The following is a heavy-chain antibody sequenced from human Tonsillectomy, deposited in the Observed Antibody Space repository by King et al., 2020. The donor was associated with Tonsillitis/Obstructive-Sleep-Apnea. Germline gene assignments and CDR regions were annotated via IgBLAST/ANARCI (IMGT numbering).Heavy chain of an antibody. Sequence: VQLVESGGGLVKPGGSLRLSCAATGFTFSDYYMSWIRQAPGKGLEWVSYISTSSGYTNYADSVKGRFTISRDNANNSLYLQMNSLRGEDTAVYYCAGVGELWGSGWYDAFDIWGQGTMVTVSS. J-gene: IGHJ3*02. V-gene: IGHV3-11*06. D-gene: IGHD6-19*01. CDR3: AGVGELWGSGWYDAFDI. CDR1: GFTFSDYY. CDR2: ISTSSGYT.